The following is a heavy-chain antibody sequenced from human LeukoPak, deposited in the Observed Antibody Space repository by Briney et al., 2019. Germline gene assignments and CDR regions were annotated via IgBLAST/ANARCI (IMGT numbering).Heavy chain of an antibody. V-gene: IGHV4-61*02. J-gene: IGHJ4*02. CDR2: IYTSGST. CDR1: GGSISSTNYY. CDR3: AREPRDGYNSLDY. D-gene: IGHD5-24*01. Sequence: SETLSLTCTVSGGSISSTNYYWSWIRQPAGKGLEWIGRIYTSGSTNYNPSLKSRVTISVDTSKNQFSLKLSSVTAADTAVYYCAREPRDGYNSLDYWGQGTLVTVSS.